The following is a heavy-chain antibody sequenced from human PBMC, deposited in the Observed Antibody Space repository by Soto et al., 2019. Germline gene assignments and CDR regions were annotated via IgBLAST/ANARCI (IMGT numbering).Heavy chain of an antibody. J-gene: IGHJ6*02. V-gene: IGHV4-59*08. Sequence: QVQLQESGPGLVKPSETLSLTCTVSGGSITNYYCSWFRQPPGKGLDWIGYIQYNGYSAYNLSLKGRVTMAMDMSKTQFSLMLESGTATDTAVYYCARHGFGSLHGLVDVWGQGTTVIVSS. CDR2: IQYNGYS. CDR3: ARHGFGSLHGLVDV. D-gene: IGHD3-10*01. CDR1: GGSITNYY.